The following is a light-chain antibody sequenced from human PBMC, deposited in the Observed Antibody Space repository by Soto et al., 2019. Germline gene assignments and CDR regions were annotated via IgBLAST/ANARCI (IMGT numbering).Light chain of an antibody. J-gene: IGKJ1*01. CDR2: GAS. CDR3: QQYGSSQWT. Sequence: ETVMTQSPATLSVSPGERATLSCRASQSVGSNLAWYQQKPGQAPRLLIYGASTRATGIPARFSGSGSGTDFTLTISRLEPEDFAVYYCQQYGSSQWTFGQGTKVDIK. V-gene: IGKV3-15*01. CDR1: QSVGSN.